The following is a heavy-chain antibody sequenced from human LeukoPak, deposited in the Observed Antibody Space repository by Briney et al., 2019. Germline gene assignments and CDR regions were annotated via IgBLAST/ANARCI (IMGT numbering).Heavy chain of an antibody. CDR2: IYSGGST. V-gene: IGHV3-66*01. Sequence: PGGFLRLSCAASGFTVSSNYMSWVRQAPGKGLEWVSVIYSGGSTYYADSVKGRFTISRDNSKNTLYLQMNSLRAEDTAVYYCARVGYGDYLYFDYWGQGTLATVSS. D-gene: IGHD4-17*01. CDR1: GFTVSSNY. CDR3: ARVGYGDYLYFDY. J-gene: IGHJ4*02.